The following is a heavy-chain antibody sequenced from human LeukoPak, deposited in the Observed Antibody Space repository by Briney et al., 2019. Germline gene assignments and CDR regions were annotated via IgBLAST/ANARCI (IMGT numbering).Heavy chain of an antibody. Sequence: GASVKVSCKASGYTFTSYDINWVRQATGQGLEWMGWMNPNSGNTGYAQKFQGRVTMTRNTSISTAYMELSSLRSEDTAVYYCARVVSVWRDVDYWGQGTLVTVSS. V-gene: IGHV1-8*01. CDR3: ARVVSVWRDVDY. J-gene: IGHJ4*02. CDR1: GYTFTSYD. CDR2: MNPNSGNT. D-gene: IGHD5/OR15-5a*01.